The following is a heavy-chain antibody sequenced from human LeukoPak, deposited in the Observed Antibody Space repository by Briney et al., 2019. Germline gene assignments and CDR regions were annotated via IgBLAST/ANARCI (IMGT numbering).Heavy chain of an antibody. V-gene: IGHV1-2*02. CDR3: ARVGGPDY. CDR2: INPNSGGT. Sequence: ASVKVSCKASGGTFSSYAISWVRQAPGQGLEWMGWINPNSGGTNYAQKFQGRVTMTRDTSISTAYMELSRLRSDDTAVYYCARVGGPDYWGQGTLVTVSS. J-gene: IGHJ4*02. CDR1: GGTFSSYA.